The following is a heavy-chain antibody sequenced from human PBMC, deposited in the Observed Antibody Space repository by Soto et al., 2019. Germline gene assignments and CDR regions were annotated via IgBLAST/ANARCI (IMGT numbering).Heavy chain of an antibody. CDR2: IYYSGST. V-gene: IGHV4-59*01. J-gene: IGHJ6*03. D-gene: IGHD6-13*01. CDR3: ARYLVTYYYYMYV. CDR1: GGSISSYY. Sequence: PSETLSLTCTVSGGSISSYYWSWIRQPPGKGLEWIGYIYYSGSTNYNPSLKSRVTISVDTSKNQFSLKLSSVTAADTAVYYCARYLVTYYYYMYVWGKGTTVTVSS.